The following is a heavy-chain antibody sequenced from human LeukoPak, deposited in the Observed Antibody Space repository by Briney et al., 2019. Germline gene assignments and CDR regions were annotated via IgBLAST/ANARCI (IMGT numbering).Heavy chain of an antibody. D-gene: IGHD3-3*01. CDR2: IRNDGSDK. V-gene: IGHV3-30*02. J-gene: IGHJ6*03. CDR3: AKTSLSDPSGHYYYMDV. CDR1: GFIFSTYG. Sequence: SGGSLRLSCAASGFIFSTYGMHWVRQAPGKGLEWVAFIRNDGSDKYYAVSVKGRFTISRDNSKNTLYLQMNSLRAEDTALYYCAKTSLSDPSGHYYYMDVWGKGTTVTVSS.